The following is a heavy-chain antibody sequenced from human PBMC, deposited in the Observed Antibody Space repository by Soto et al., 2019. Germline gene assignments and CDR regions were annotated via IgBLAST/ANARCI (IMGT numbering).Heavy chain of an antibody. D-gene: IGHD3-3*01. CDR1: GGSISSGGYY. CDR2: IYYSGST. V-gene: IGHV4-31*03. CDR3: ARNDFLIRCFDY. J-gene: IGHJ4*02. Sequence: SETLSLTCTVSGGSISSGGYYWSWIRQHPGKGLEWIGYIYYSGSTYYNPSLKSRVTISVDTSKNQFSLKLSSVTAADTAVYYCARNDFLIRCFDYWGQGTLVTVSS.